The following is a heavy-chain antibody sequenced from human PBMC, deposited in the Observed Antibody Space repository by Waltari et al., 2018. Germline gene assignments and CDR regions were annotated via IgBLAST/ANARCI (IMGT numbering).Heavy chain of an antibody. J-gene: IGHJ3*02. CDR2: ISWDGGST. Sequence: EVQLVESGGVVLQPGGSLRLSCAASGFTFDDYAMHWVRQAPGKGLEWVSLISWDGGSTYYADSVKGRFTISRDNSKNSLYLQMNSLRAEDTALYYCATDILTGSDAFDIWGQGTMVTVSS. CDR3: ATDILTGSDAFDI. D-gene: IGHD3-9*01. CDR1: GFTFDDYA. V-gene: IGHV3-43D*03.